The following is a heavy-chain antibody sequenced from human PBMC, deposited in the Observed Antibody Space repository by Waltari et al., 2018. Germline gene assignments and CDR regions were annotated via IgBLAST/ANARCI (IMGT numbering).Heavy chain of an antibody. Sequence: QVQLQESGPGLVKPSETLSLTCTVPGGSISRYYWSWHRQPAGKGLEWIGRIYTSGSTNYNPSLKSRVTMSVDTSKNQFSLKLSSVTAADTAVYYCARGGCSSTSCMGHSDSWFDPWGQGTLVTVSS. J-gene: IGHJ5*02. V-gene: IGHV4-4*07. CDR2: IYTSGST. CDR3: ARGGCSSTSCMGHSDSWFDP. D-gene: IGHD2-2*01. CDR1: GGSISRYY.